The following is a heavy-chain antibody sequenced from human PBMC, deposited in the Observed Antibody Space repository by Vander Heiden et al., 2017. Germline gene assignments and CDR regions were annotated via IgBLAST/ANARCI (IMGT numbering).Heavy chain of an antibody. V-gene: IGHV3-9*01. D-gene: IGHD3-10*01. CDR2: ISWNSGNI. CDR3: AKELYGSGTYSWDY. Sequence: EVQLVESGGGLVQPGRSLRLSCAASGFPFADYALHWVRQAPGKGLEWVSGISWNSGNIGYADSVKGRFTISRDNAKNSLYLQMNSLRAEDTALYYCAKELYGSGTYSWDYWGQGTLVTVSS. CDR1: GFPFADYA. J-gene: IGHJ4*02.